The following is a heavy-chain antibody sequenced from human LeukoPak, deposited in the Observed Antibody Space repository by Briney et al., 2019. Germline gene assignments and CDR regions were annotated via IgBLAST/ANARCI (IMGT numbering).Heavy chain of an antibody. CDR3: ARSDSSSWYAEGWFDP. CDR1: GGTFSSYA. V-gene: IGHV1-69*06. Sequence: SVKVSCKASGGTFSSYAIGWVRQAPGQGLEWMGGIIPIFGTANYAQKFQGRVTITADKSTSTAYMELSSLRSEDTAVYYCARSDSSSWYAEGWFDPWGQGTLVTVSS. D-gene: IGHD6-13*01. CDR2: IIPIFGTA. J-gene: IGHJ5*02.